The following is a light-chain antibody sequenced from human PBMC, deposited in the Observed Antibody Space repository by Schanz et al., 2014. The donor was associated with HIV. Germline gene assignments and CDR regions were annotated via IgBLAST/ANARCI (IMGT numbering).Light chain of an antibody. J-gene: IGLJ2*01. CDR1: SSDVGGYTY. V-gene: IGLV2-14*03. CDR3: QSYDSSLRGSV. Sequence: QSALTQPASVSGSPGQSITISCTGTSSDVGGYTYLPWYQQHPGKAPKLMIYDVSNRPSGVSNRFSGSKSGNSASLTISGLQAEDEADYYCQSYDSSLRGSVFGGGTKLTVL. CDR2: DVS.